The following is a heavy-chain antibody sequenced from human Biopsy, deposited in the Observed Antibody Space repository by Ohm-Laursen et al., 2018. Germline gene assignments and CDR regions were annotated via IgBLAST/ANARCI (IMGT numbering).Heavy chain of an antibody. J-gene: IGHJ4*02. Sequence: ASVTVSCNTSGFTFSRSAMQWVRQARGQRLEWIGWIVVGGGNTNYAQKFQERVTITRDMSTSTAYMELSSLRSEDTAVYYCASRPNCGGDCSSGFDYWGQGTLVTVSS. CDR1: GFTFSRSA. CDR2: IVVGGGNT. D-gene: IGHD2-21*02. CDR3: ASRPNCGGDCSSGFDY. V-gene: IGHV1-58*02.